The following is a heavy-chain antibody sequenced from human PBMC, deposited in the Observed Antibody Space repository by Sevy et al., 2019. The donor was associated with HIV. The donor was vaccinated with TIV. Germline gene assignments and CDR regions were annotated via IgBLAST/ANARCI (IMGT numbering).Heavy chain of an antibody. CDR3: ARDVGDSSGYYNWFDP. CDR1: GFTFSIYS. Sequence: GGSLRLSCAASGFTFSIYSMNWVRQAPGKGLEWVSFIGSSRGPIYYADSVKGRFTISRDNAKNSLYLQMNSLRDEDTAVYYCARDVGDSSGYYNWFDPWSQGTLVTVSS. D-gene: IGHD3-22*01. CDR2: IGSSRGPI. V-gene: IGHV3-48*02. J-gene: IGHJ5*02.